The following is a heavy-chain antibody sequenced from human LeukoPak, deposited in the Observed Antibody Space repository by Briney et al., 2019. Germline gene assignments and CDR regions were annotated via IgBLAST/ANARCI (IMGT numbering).Heavy chain of an antibody. D-gene: IGHD5-24*01. CDR2: IYAGNSDT. CDR1: GYTFTTSW. Sequence: GESLKISCQCFGYTFTTSWIGWVRQLPGKGLEWMAIIYAGNSDTKYSPSFQVQVPISTDRSISTAYLQWSSLQASDTAIYYCAILNHPDGRVYWGQGTPVTVSS. V-gene: IGHV5-51*01. J-gene: IGHJ4*02. CDR3: AILNHPDGRVY.